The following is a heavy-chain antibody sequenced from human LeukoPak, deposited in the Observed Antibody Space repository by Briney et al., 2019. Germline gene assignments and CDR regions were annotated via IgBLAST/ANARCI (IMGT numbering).Heavy chain of an antibody. D-gene: IGHD3-10*01. CDR3: ARGYGSGIYYYYYYGMDV. CDR2: IYYSGST. J-gene: IGHJ6*02. V-gene: IGHV4-59*01. CDR1: GDSISTYY. Sequence: SETLSLTCAVSGDSISTYYWSWIRQPPGKGLEWIGYIYYSGSTNYNPSLKSRVTISLDTSKNQFSLRLSSVTAADTAVYYCARGYGSGIYYYYYYGMDVWGQGTTVTVSS.